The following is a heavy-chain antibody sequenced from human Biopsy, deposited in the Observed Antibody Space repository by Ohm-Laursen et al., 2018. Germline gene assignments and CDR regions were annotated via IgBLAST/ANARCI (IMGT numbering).Heavy chain of an antibody. CDR3: AKDPDFWRGGEGDF. Sequence: GQTLSLTCAVSGFTFPSFTMSWVRQAPGKGLQWVSGISGSGGNTYYADSARGRFNISRDNSKSRLYLQMTGLRAEDSALYYCAKDPDFWRGGEGDFWGRGTLVTVSP. CDR2: ISGSGGNT. J-gene: IGHJ4*02. V-gene: IGHV3-23*01. CDR1: GFTFPSFT. D-gene: IGHD3-3*01.